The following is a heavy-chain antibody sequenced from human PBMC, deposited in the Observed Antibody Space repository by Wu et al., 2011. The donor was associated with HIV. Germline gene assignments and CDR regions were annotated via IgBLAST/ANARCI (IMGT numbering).Heavy chain of an antibody. J-gene: IGHJ3*02. CDR2: II. V-gene: IGHV1-69*01. Sequence: QVQLVQSGAEVKKPGSSVKVSCKASGGNFRSHAIKWVRQAPGQGLEWMGGIIHAQRFQGRLTITTDESTSTAFMELSSLRSEDTAVYYCARAGGGRRGSGFDIWGQGTMLTVSS. CDR1: GGNFRSHA. CDR3: ARAGGGRRGSGFDI. D-gene: IGHD2-15*01.